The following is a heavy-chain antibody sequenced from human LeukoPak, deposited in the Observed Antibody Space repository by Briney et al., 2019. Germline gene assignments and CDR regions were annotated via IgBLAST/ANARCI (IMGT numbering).Heavy chain of an antibody. V-gene: IGHV1-69*13. J-gene: IGHJ4*02. D-gene: IGHD2-2*01. CDR2: IIPMFGTA. CDR3: ARVGTYCSSTSCYVRDY. CDR1: GGTFSSYA. Sequence: AVKVSCKASGGTFSSYAISWVRQAPVQGLEWMGGIIPMFGTANYAQKFQGRVTITADESTTTAYMELSSLRSDDTAVYYCARVGTYCSSTSCYVRDYWGQGTLVTVSS.